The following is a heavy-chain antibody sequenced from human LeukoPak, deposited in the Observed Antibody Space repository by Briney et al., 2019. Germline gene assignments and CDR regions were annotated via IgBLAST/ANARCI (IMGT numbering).Heavy chain of an antibody. CDR2: ISSSSSYI. CDR3: ARVGATAPGDY. V-gene: IGHV3-21*01. CDR1: GFTFSSYS. D-gene: IGHD3-3*01. Sequence: GGSLRLSCAASGFTFSSYSMNWVRQAPGKGLEWVSSISSSSSYIYYADSVKGRFTISRDNAKNSLYLQMNSLRAEDTAVYYCARVGATAPGDYWGQGTLVTVSS. J-gene: IGHJ4*02.